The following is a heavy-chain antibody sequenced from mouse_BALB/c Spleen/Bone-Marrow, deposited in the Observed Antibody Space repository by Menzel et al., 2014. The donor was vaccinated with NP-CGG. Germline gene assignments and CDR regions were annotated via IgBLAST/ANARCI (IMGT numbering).Heavy chain of an antibody. D-gene: IGHD2-14*01. CDR2: IDPANGNT. J-gene: IGHJ3*01. CDR1: GFNIKDTY. V-gene: IGHV14-3*02. Sequence: VHVKQSGAELVKPGASVKLSCTASGFNIKDTYMHWVQQSPEQGLEWIGRIDPANGNTKYDQKFQGKATITADTSSNTSYLQLSSLTSEVTAVDYCALYRYDGRGFAYWGQGTRVTASA. CDR3: ALYRYDGRGFAY.